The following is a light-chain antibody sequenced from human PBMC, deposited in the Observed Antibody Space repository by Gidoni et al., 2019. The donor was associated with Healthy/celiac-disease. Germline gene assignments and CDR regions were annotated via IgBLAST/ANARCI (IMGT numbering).Light chain of an antibody. CDR1: QSVSSSY. CDR3: QQYGSSQWT. J-gene: IGKJ1*01. Sequence: EIVLTQSPGTLSLSPGERATLSCRASQSVSSSYLAWYQQKPGQAPRLLIYGASSRATGTPDRFSGSGSGTDFTLTISRLEPEDFAVYYCQQYGSSQWTFGQXTKVEIK. CDR2: GAS. V-gene: IGKV3-20*01.